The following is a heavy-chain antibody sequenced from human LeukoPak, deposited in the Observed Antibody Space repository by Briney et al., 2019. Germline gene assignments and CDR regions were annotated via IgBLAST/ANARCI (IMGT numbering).Heavy chain of an antibody. CDR2: IYTSGST. Sequence: PSETLSLTCTVSGGSISSYYWSWLRQPAGKGLEWIGRIYTSGSTNYNPSLKSRVTMSVDPSKNQFSLKLSSVTAADTAVYYCARGGYYDSSGYYYLIDYWGQGTLVTVSS. D-gene: IGHD3-22*01. CDR3: ARGGYYDSSGYYYLIDY. V-gene: IGHV4-4*07. CDR1: GGSISSYY. J-gene: IGHJ4*02.